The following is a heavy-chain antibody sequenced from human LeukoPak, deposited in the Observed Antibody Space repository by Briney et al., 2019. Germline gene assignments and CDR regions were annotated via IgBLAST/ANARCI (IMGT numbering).Heavy chain of an antibody. D-gene: IGHD3-9*01. CDR1: GYIFTELS. V-gene: IGHV1-24*01. J-gene: IGHJ4*02. CDR3: ATDRFVLRYFRWLFY. CDR2: FDPENGET. Sequence: ASVKVSCKVSGYIFTELSIHWVRQTPGKGLEWRGGFDPENGETIYAQKFQGRVTMTEDTSTDTAYMELSSLRSEDTAVYYCATDRFVLRYFRWLFYWGQGTLVTVSS.